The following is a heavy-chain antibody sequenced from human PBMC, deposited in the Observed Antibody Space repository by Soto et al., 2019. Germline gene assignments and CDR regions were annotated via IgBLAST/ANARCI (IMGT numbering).Heavy chain of an antibody. J-gene: IGHJ4*02. V-gene: IGHV1-69*13. CDR2: IIPIFGTA. Sequence: SVKVSCKASGGTFGSYAISWVRQAPGQGLEWMGGIIPIFGTANYAQKFQGRVTITADESTSTAYMELSSLRSEDTAVYYCARHMITFGGVIAHFDYWGQGTLVTVSS. D-gene: IGHD3-16*02. CDR1: GGTFGSYA. CDR3: ARHMITFGGVIAHFDY.